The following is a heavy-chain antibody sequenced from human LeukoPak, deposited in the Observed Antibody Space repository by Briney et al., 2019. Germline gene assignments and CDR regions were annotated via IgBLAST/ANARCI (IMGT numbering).Heavy chain of an antibody. CDR1: GGSISSYY. J-gene: IGHJ3*02. CDR3: ARDRGGDAFDI. V-gene: IGHV4-59*01. D-gene: IGHD3-10*01. Sequence: SETLSLTCTVSGGSISSYYWSWVRQPPGKGLEWIGYIYYSGSTNYNPSLKSRVTISVDTSKNQFSLKLSSVTAADTAVYYCARDRGGDAFDIWGQGTMVTVSS. CDR2: IYYSGST.